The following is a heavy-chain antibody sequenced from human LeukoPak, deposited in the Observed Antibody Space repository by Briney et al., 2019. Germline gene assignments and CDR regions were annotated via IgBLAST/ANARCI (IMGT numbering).Heavy chain of an antibody. Sequence: GGSLRLSCAASGFTFSSYWMHWVRQAPGKGLVWVSNINSAESSTNYADSVKGRFTISRDNAKSTLYLQMNSLRPKDTAVYYCARGAAAANDYWGQGTLVTVSS. J-gene: IGHJ4*02. CDR2: INSAESST. V-gene: IGHV3-74*01. CDR1: GFTFSSYW. CDR3: ARGAAAANDY. D-gene: IGHD6-13*01.